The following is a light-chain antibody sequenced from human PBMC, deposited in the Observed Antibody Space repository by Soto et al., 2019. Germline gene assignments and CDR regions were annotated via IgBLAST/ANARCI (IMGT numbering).Light chain of an antibody. CDR3: QEYNNYPLT. CDR2: HAS. J-gene: IGKJ4*01. Sequence: AIHVTQSPSSLSAAVGDSVTITCRASQSIDHALACYQQKPVKAPKLLIYHASILESGVPARFSCSGNVTAVTLTITSLQLEDFATSYFQEYNNYPLTFGGGTQVESK. V-gene: IGKV1-13*01. CDR1: QSIDHA.